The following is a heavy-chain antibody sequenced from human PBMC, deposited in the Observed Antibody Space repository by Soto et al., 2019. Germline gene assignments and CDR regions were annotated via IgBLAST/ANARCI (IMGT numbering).Heavy chain of an antibody. D-gene: IGHD5-18*01. CDR1: GGSISSGDYY. CDR3: ASNRYGYTFYDY. J-gene: IGHJ4*02. CDR2: IYYSGRP. V-gene: IGHV4-30-4*01. Sequence: QVQLQESGPGLVKPSQTLSLTCTVSGGSISSGDYYWSWIRQPPGKGLEWIGYIYYSGRPYYNPSPXSXLTISVDTSKNQFSLKLSSVTAADTAVYYCASNRYGYTFYDYWGQGTLVTVSS.